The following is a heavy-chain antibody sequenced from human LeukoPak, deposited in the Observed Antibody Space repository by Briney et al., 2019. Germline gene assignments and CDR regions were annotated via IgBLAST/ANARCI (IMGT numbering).Heavy chain of an antibody. CDR1: VFVFNDYG. CDR2: MRYDGSDK. CDR3: ARESGSGYNTEAPNY. D-gene: IGHD5-12*01. Sequence: PGGSLRLSCAASVFVFNDYGMHWVRQAPGKGLEWVAFMRYDGSDKYYADSVKGRFTISRDNSKNTLYLQVNSLRTDDTAVYTCARESGSGYNTEAPNYWGLGTLVTVS. J-gene: IGHJ4*02. V-gene: IGHV3-30*02.